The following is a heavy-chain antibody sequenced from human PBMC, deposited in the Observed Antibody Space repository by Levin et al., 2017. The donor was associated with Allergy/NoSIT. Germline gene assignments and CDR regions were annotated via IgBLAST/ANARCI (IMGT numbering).Heavy chain of an antibody. CDR2: ISSSSSYI. CDR3: ARDTVRGVTYYGMDV. D-gene: IGHD3-10*01. Sequence: GGSLRLSCAASGFTFSSYSMNWVRQAPGKGLEWVSSISSSSSYIYYADSVKGRFTISRDNAKNSLYLQMNSLRAEDTAVYYCARDTVRGVTYYGMDVWGQGTTVTVSS. CDR1: GFTFSSYS. V-gene: IGHV3-21*01. J-gene: IGHJ6*02.